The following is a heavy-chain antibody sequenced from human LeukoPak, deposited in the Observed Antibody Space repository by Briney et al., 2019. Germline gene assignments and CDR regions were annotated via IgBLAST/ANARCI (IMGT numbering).Heavy chain of an antibody. J-gene: IGHJ5*02. V-gene: IGHV3-23*01. CDR3: YGDPTLSFDP. Sequence: GGSLRLSCAASGFTFSCYAMSWVRQAPGKGLEWVSRISGSGESTYYADSVKGRFTISRDNSKNTLYLQMSSLGAEDTAVYYSYGDPTLSFDPWGQGTLVTVSS. CDR2: ISGSGEST. D-gene: IGHD4-17*01. CDR1: GFTFSCYA.